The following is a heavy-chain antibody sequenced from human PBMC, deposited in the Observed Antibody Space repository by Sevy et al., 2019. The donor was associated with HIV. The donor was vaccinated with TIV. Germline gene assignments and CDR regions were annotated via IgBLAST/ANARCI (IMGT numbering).Heavy chain of an antibody. CDR3: ARHISPTLVWGVGSAFDI. D-gene: IGHD3-10*01. CDR2: IYPGDADT. V-gene: IGHV5-51*01. Sequence: GESLKISCKGSGYSFTSYWIGWVRQMPGKGLEWMGIIYPGDADTRYSPSFQGQVTISADKSISTAYLQWSSLKASDTAMYYCARHISPTLVWGVGSAFDIWGQGTMVTVSS. CDR1: GYSFTSYW. J-gene: IGHJ3*02.